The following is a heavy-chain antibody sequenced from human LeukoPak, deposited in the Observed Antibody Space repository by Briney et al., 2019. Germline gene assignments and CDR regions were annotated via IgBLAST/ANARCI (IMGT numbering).Heavy chain of an antibody. CDR2: INHSGST. J-gene: IGHJ5*02. V-gene: IGHV4-34*01. D-gene: IGHD3-3*01. Sequence: KSSENLSLNCAVYGGSFSGYYWSWIRQPPGKGLEWIGEINHSGSTNYNPSLKSRVTISVATSKNQFSLKMSSVTAADTAVYYCAREHDFWSGYYWFDPWGQGTLVTVSS. CDR3: AREHDFWSGYYWFDP. CDR1: GGSFSGYY.